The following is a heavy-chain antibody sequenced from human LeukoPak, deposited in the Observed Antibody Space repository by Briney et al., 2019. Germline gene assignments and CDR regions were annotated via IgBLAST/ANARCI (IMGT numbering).Heavy chain of an antibody. CDR2: ISTGSNYI. CDR3: ARGLSSFDY. CDR1: GFTFDDYG. D-gene: IGHD6-6*01. V-gene: IGHV3-21*01. Sequence: GGSLRLSCAASGFTFDDYGMNWVRQAPGKGLEWVSSISTGSNYIYYADSVKGRFTISRDNAKNSLYLQVNSLRAEDTAVYYCARGLSSFDYWGQGTLVTVSS. J-gene: IGHJ4*02.